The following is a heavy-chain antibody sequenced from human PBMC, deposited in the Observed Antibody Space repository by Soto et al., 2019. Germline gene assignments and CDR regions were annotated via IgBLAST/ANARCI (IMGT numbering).Heavy chain of an antibody. Sequence: QVQLVQSGAEVKKPGSSVKVSCKASGGTFSSYAISWVRQAPGQGLEWMGGIIPIFGSENYAQKFQGRVTISADESTSTGYMELSSLKSEDTAVYYCARPSRSGSYVDYPFDIWGKGTMVTVAS. D-gene: IGHD1-26*01. CDR2: IIPIFGSE. CDR1: GGTFSSYA. CDR3: ARPSRSGSYVDYPFDI. V-gene: IGHV1-69*01. J-gene: IGHJ3*02.